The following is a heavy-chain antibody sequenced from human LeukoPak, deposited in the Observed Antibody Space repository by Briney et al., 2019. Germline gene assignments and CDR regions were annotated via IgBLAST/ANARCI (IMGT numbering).Heavy chain of an antibody. D-gene: IGHD4-23*01. CDR2: INHTGRS. Sequence: SETLSLTCEVHGGPFSGYYWSWIRQSPGKGLEWIGEINHTGRSHYNPSVESRVTISVDTSKNQFSLRFSSVTAADTGVYFCARARSARWGLDVWGQGTTVSVSS. J-gene: IGHJ6*02. CDR3: ARARSARWGLDV. CDR1: GGPFSGYY. V-gene: IGHV4-34*01.